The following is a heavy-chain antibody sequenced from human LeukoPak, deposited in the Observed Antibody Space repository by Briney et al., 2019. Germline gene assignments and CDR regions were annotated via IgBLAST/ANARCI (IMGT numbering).Heavy chain of an antibody. J-gene: IGHJ4*02. CDR2: IRTSGTT. Sequence: SETLSLTCTVSGGSISNGNSYWKWIRQPAGKGLEWIGRIRTSGTTNYNPSLKSRVTISVDTSKNQFSLNLNSVTAADTAVYYCAREQRWLQSLDYWGQGNLVTVSS. D-gene: IGHD5-24*01. CDR3: AREQRWLQSLDY. V-gene: IGHV4-61*02. CDR1: GGSISNGNSY.